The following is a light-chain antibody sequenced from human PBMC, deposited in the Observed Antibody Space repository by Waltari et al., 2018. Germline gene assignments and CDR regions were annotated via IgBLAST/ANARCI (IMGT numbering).Light chain of an antibody. V-gene: IGKV1-17*01. CDR2: AAS. J-gene: IGKJ4*01. CDR3: LQHNSYPLT. CDR1: QGISSY. Sequence: DIQMTQSPSSLSAYVGDTVTITCRASQGISSYLNWFQQKPGKAPKLLIHAASSLESGVPSRFSGSGSGTEFTLTISSLQPEDFAAYYCLQHNSYPLTFGGGTKVEIK.